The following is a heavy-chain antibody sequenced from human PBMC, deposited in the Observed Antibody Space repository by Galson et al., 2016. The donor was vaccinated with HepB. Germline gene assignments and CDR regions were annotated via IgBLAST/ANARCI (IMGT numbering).Heavy chain of an antibody. V-gene: IGHV1-18*01. CDR2: ISAYTGVT. CDR3: ARLDTDKVPTWGQQFH. D-gene: IGHD3-16*01. CDR1: GSPSNNYG. J-gene: IGHJ4*02. Sequence: QSGAEVKTPGASVKVSCKVSGSPSNNYGISWVRQAPGQGLEWVGWISAYTGVTKYSQKFQDRVTMTTDRATSTAYLEVRSLRSDDTAFYYCARLDTDKVPTWGQQFHWGQGTLVSVSS.